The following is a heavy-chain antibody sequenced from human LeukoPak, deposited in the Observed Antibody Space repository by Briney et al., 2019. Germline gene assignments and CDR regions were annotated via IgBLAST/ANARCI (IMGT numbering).Heavy chain of an antibody. J-gene: IGHJ4*02. CDR1: GFTLSSYW. V-gene: IGHV3-7*01. D-gene: IGHD6-19*01. CDR2: IKQDGSEK. Sequence: GGSLRLSCAASGFTLSSYWMSWVRQAPGKGLEWVANIKQDGSEKYYVDSVKGRFTISRDNAKNSLYLQMNSLRAEGTAVYYCASGGYSSGWSIDYWGQGTLVTVSS. CDR3: ASGGYSSGWSIDY.